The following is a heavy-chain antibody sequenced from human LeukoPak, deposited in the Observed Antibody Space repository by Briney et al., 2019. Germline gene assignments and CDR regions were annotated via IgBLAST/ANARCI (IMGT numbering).Heavy chain of an antibody. J-gene: IGHJ3*02. Sequence: PETLSLTCTVSGGSISSYYWSWIRQPPGKGLEWIGYIYYSGSTNYNPSLKSRVTISVDTSKNQFSLKLSSVTAADTAVYYCARYHVDTAMVTPGAFDIWGQGTMVTVSS. V-gene: IGHV4-59*01. CDR1: GGSISSYY. D-gene: IGHD5-18*01. CDR2: IYYSGST. CDR3: ARYHVDTAMVTPGAFDI.